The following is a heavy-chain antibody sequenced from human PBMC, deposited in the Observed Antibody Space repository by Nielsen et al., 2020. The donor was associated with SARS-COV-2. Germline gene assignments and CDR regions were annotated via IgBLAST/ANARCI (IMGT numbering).Heavy chain of an antibody. CDR3: ARSLLILRYFDWLPYFDY. D-gene: IGHD3-9*01. Sequence: WVRQAPGQGLEWMGWMNPNSGNTGYAQKFQGRVTMTRNTSISTAYMELSSLRSEGTAVYYCARSLLILRYFDWLPYFDYWGQGTLVTVSS. CDR2: MNPNSGNT. J-gene: IGHJ4*02. V-gene: IGHV1-8*01.